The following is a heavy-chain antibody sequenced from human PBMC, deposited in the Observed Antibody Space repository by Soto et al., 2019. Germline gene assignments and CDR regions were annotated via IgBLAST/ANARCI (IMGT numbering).Heavy chain of an antibody. CDR2: ISPYTGNT. J-gene: IGHJ6*02. Sequence: QVQLVQSGDEVKKPGASVKVSCKASGYIFVNYGIAWVRQAPGQGLEWMGWISPYTGNTHSATKVQGRLTMTTDTSTNTAYMDLGSLTSDDTAVYYCVMVDNYVTPTPQDVWGHGTTVTVSS. V-gene: IGHV1-18*01. D-gene: IGHD3-16*01. CDR3: VMVDNYVTPTPQDV. CDR1: GYIFVNYG.